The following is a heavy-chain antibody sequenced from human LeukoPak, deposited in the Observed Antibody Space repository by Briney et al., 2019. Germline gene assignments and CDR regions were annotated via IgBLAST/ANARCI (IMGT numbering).Heavy chain of an antibody. CDR3: ARILGYCSGGSCYSAYFDY. CDR1: GFTFSSYS. D-gene: IGHD2-15*01. CDR2: ISSSSSYI. Sequence: GGSLRLSCAASGFTFSSYSMNWVRQAPGKGLEWVSSISSSSSYIYYADSVKGRFTISGDNAKNSLYLQMNSLRAEDTAVYYCARILGYCSGGSCYSAYFDYWGQGTLVTVSS. J-gene: IGHJ4*02. V-gene: IGHV3-21*01.